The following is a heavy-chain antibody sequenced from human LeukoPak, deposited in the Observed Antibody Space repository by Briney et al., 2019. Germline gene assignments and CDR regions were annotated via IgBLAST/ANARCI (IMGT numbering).Heavy chain of an antibody. V-gene: IGHV3-23*01. CDR3: AKDLRGSGFNWFDP. CDR1: GFTFSSYA. Sequence: GGSLRLSCAASGFTFSSYAMSWVRQAPGKGLEWVSSISGGGTIYYADSVKGRFTISRDSSKSTLYLQMDSLRAEDTALYYCAKDLRGSGFNWFDPWGQGTLVTVSS. J-gene: IGHJ5*02. D-gene: IGHD3-10*01. CDR2: ISGGGTI.